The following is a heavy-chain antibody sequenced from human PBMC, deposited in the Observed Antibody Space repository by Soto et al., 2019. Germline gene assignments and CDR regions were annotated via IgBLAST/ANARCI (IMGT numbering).Heavy chain of an antibody. CDR3: ARGSGDGGYFDC. J-gene: IGHJ4*02. CDR2: IDWDDDK. D-gene: IGHD3-10*01. CDR1: GFSLSTSGMR. Sequence: SGPTLVNPTQTLTLTCTFSGFSLSTSGMRVSWIRQPPGKALEWLARIDWDDDKFYSTSLKTRLTISKDTSKNQVVLTMTNMDPVDTATYYCARGSGDGGYFDCWGQGTLVTVSS. V-gene: IGHV2-70*04.